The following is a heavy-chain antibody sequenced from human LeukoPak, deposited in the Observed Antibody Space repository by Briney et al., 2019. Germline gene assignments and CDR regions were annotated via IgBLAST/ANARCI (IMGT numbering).Heavy chain of an antibody. CDR2: INPNSGGT. CDR3: ARVTSGQWLPPGYAFDI. CDR1: GYTFTGYY. Sequence: ASVKVSCKASGYTFTGYYMHWVRQAPGQGLEWMGWINPNSGGTNYAQKFQGRVAMTRDTSISTAYMELSRLRSDDTAVYYCARVTSGQWLPPGYAFDIWGQGTMVTVSS. J-gene: IGHJ3*02. V-gene: IGHV1-2*02. D-gene: IGHD6-19*01.